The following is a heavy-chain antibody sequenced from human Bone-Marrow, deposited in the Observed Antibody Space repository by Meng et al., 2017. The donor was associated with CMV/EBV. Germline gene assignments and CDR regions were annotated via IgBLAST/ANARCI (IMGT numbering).Heavy chain of an antibody. CDR1: GFTFSSYG. CDR3: ARPRWVWYYYYGLDV. Sequence: GESLKISCAASGFTFSSYGMHWVRQAPGKGLEWVAVISYDGSDKNYADSVKGRFTISRDNSNNTLYLQMNSLRPEDTAVYYCARPRWVWYYYYGLDVWGQGTTVTVSS. J-gene: IGHJ6*02. V-gene: IGHV3-30*19. D-gene: IGHD3-16*01. CDR2: ISYDGSDK.